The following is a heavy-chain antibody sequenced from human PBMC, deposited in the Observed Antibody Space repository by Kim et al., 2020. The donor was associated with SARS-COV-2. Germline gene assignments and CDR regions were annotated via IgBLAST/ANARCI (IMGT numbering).Heavy chain of an antibody. CDR3: AKDRGGSGWPVFDS. J-gene: IGHJ4*02. V-gene: IGHV3-23*01. CDR2: IHPRAETT. CDR1: GFTLSKNA. D-gene: IGHD6-19*01. Sequence: GGSLRLSCAVSGFTLSKNAMSWVRQAPGRGLEWVSTIHPRAETTYYADSVNGRFTIYRDNSNHTLYLQLTALRADDTAVYYCAKDRGGSGWPVFDSWGQGTLVTVSS.